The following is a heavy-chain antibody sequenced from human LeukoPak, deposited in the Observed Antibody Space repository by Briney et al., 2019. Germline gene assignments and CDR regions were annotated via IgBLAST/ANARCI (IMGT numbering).Heavy chain of an antibody. J-gene: IGHJ4*02. CDR2: ISGTGGRT. CDR3: PVDGYSNYWYLNL. V-gene: IGHV3-23*01. D-gene: IGHD6-13*01. CDR1: GFAFSSYA. Sequence: GGSLRLSCAASGFAFSSYAMSWVRQAPGKGLEWVSSISGTGGRTYYADSVKGRFTISRDNSKNTLDLQMNSLRADDTAVYYCPVDGYSNYWYLNLWGQATLVTVSS.